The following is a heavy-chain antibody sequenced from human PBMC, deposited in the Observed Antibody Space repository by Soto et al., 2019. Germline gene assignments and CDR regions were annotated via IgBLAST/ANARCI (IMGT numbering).Heavy chain of an antibody. D-gene: IGHD1-1*01. CDR3: ARTNGNMDYDFGMDV. CDR2: ISGNNGNT. V-gene: IGHV1-18*01. CDR1: GHTLSRYG. Sequence: QVQLVQSAAEVKKPGASVKVSCTASGHTLSRYGISWIRQAPGQGLEWLGWISGNNGNTNYAPKPRDRVTMTGDPSTSTVYLEVRSLRSDDTATYYCARTNGNMDYDFGMDVWGQGTTVIVS. J-gene: IGHJ6*02.